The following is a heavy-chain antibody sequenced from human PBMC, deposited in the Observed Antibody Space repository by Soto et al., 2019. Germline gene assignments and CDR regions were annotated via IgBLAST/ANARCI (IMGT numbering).Heavy chain of an antibody. V-gene: IGHV1-2*04. D-gene: IGHD6-19*01. Sequence: WVRQAHGQGLEWMGWINPNSGGTNYAQKFQGWVTMTRDTSISTAYMELSRLRSEDTAVYYCATRSRSSGWPNHAFDIWGQGTMVTVSS. CDR2: INPNSGGT. J-gene: IGHJ3*02. CDR3: ATRSRSSGWPNHAFDI.